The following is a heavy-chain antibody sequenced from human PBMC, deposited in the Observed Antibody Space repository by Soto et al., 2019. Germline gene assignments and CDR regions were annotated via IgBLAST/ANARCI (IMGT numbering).Heavy chain of an antibody. D-gene: IGHD6-6*01. Sequence: GASVKVSCKASGCTFSSYAISCVRQAPGQGLEWMGGIIPIFGTANYARKFQGRVTITADESTSTAYMELSSLRSEDTAVYYCARSKGSSSSGAFFDYWGQGTLVTVSS. V-gene: IGHV1-69*13. J-gene: IGHJ4*02. CDR3: ARSKGSSSSGAFFDY. CDR1: GCTFSSYA. CDR2: IIPIFGTA.